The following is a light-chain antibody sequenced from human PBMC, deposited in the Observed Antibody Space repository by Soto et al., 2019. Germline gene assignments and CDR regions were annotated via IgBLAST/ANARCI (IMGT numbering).Light chain of an antibody. CDR2: LGS. Sequence: EIVMTQSPLSLSVTPGEPASISCRSSQSLQQSNGYTYLDWYLQKPGQSPQFLIYLGSNRASGVTDRLSGSGSGTDFTLKISRVEAEDVGVYYCMQALQTPYTFGQGTKLEIK. CDR3: MQALQTPYT. J-gene: IGKJ2*01. CDR1: QSLQQSNGYTY. V-gene: IGKV2-28*01.